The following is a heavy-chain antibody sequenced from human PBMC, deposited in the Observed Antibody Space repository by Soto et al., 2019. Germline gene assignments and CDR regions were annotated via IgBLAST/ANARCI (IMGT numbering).Heavy chain of an antibody. CDR2: ISGSGGST. J-gene: IGHJ5*02. CDR3: AKGRGGYNWFDP. Sequence: GGSLRLSCAASGFTFSSYAMSWVRQAPGKGLEWVSAISGSGGSTYYADSVKGRFTISRDNSKNTLYLQMNSLRAEDTSVYYCAKGRGGYNWFDPWGQGTLVTVSS. V-gene: IGHV3-23*01. D-gene: IGHD3-10*01. CDR1: GFTFSSYA.